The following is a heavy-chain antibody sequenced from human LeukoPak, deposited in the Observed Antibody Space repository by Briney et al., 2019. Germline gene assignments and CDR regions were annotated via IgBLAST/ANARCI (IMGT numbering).Heavy chain of an antibody. CDR3: ARGGITIFGGIIYQDY. V-gene: IGHV3-9*01. J-gene: IGHJ4*02. D-gene: IGHD3-3*01. CDR1: GFTFDDYA. CDR2: ISWNSGSI. Sequence: GRSLRLSCAASGFTFDDYAMHWVRQAPGKGLEWVSGISWNSGSIGYADSVKGRFTISRDNAKNSLYLQMNSLRAEDTAFYYCARGGITIFGGIIYQDYWGQGTLVTVSS.